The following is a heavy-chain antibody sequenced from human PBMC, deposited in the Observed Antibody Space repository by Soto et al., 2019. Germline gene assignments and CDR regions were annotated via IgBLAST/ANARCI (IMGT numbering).Heavy chain of an antibody. V-gene: IGHV3-33*08. CDR2: ISYDGSNK. D-gene: IGHD2-8*01. J-gene: IGHJ4*02. CDR3: VSWVSDHFDF. CDR1: GFTFSRQG. Sequence: PGGSLRLSCAASGFTFSRQGMHWVRQAPGKGLEWVAVISYDGSNKYYADFVKGRLTISRDNSKNTLYLQMNSLRAEDTDLYYCVSWVSDHFDFCGLGPLVTVYS.